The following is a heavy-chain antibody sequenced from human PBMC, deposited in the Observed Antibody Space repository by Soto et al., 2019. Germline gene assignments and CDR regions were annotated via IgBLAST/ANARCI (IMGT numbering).Heavy chain of an antibody. V-gene: IGHV1-69*01. D-gene: IGHD3-16*01. CDR1: GGTFRSYA. Sequence: QVQLVQSGAEVKKPGSSVKVSCKASGGTFRSYAISWVRQAPGQELEWMGGIIPIFGTANYAQKFQGRVTITADESTSTAYMELSSLRSEDTAVYYCARVGALTYNWFDPWGQGTLVTVSS. CDR3: ARVGALTYNWFDP. CDR2: IIPIFGTA. J-gene: IGHJ5*02.